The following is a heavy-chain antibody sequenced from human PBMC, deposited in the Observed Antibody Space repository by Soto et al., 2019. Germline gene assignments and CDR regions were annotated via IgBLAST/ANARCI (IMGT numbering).Heavy chain of an antibody. CDR1: GFTVSSNY. V-gene: IGHV3-53*01. CDR3: ARLGGYSYGLYYYYGMDV. J-gene: IGHJ6*02. Sequence: GGSLRLSCAASGFTVSSNYMSWVRQAPGKGLEWVSVIYSGGSTYYADSVKGRFTISRDNSKNTLYLQMNSLRAEDTAVYYCARLGGYSYGLYYYYGMDVWGQGTTVTVSS. CDR2: IYSGGST. D-gene: IGHD5-18*01.